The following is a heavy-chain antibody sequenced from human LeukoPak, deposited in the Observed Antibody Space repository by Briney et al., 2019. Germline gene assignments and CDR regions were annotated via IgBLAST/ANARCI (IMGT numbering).Heavy chain of an antibody. J-gene: IGHJ6*02. D-gene: IGHD2-2*01. V-gene: IGHV1-2*06. Sequence: ASVKVSCKASGYIFTDYYMHWVRPAPGQELGWMGRINPNSGGTNYAQKFQGRVTMTRDTSISTAYMELSRLRSDDTAVYYCARGCDTSCYYYYYGMDVWGQGTTVTVSS. CDR2: INPNSGGT. CDR3: ARGCDTSCYYYYYGMDV. CDR1: GYIFTDYY.